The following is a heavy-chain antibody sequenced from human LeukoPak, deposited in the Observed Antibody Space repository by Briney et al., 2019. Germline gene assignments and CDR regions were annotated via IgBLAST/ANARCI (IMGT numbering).Heavy chain of an antibody. J-gene: IGHJ4*02. V-gene: IGHV4-39*02. D-gene: IGHD3-10*01. CDR2: IYYSGST. Sequence: PSETLSLTCTVSGGSISSSSYYWGWIRQPPGKGLEWIGSIYYSGSTYYNPSLKSRVTISVDTSKNQFSLKLSSVTAAVTAVYYCARDRGAMVRGVIDYWGQGTLVTVSS. CDR3: ARDRGAMVRGVIDY. CDR1: GGSISSSSYY.